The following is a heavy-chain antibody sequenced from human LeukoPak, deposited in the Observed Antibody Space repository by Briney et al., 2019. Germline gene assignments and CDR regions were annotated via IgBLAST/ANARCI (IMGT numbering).Heavy chain of an antibody. D-gene: IGHD3-22*01. V-gene: IGHV1-46*01. CDR1: GYTFTSYY. CDR2: INPSGGST. J-gene: IGHJ4*02. Sequence: ASVKVSCKASGYTFTSYYMHWVRQAPGQGLEWMGIINPSGGSTSYAQKFQGRVTMTRDTSISTAYMELSRLRSDDTAVYYCARRGGIYYDSSGYCDYWGQGTLVTVSS. CDR3: ARRGGIYYDSSGYCDY.